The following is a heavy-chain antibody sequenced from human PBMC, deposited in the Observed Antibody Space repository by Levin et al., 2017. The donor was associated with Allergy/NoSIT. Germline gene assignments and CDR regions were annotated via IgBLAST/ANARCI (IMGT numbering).Heavy chain of an antibody. Sequence: GGSLRLSCKASGGTFSSYAISWVRQAPGQGLEWMGGIIPIFGTANYAQKFQGRVTITADESTSTAYMELSSMRSEDTAVYYCARPPHYGGNAAAFDIWGQGTMVTVSS. CDR1: GGTFSSYA. V-gene: IGHV1-69*01. CDR3: ARPPHYGGNAAAFDI. D-gene: IGHD4-23*01. J-gene: IGHJ3*02. CDR2: IIPIFGTA.